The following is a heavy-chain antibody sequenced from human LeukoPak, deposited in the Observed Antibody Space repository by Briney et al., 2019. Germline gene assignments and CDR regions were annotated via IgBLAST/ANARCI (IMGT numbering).Heavy chain of an antibody. CDR1: GFTFSSYA. CDR3: AKLIVGATDFDY. D-gene: IGHD1-26*01. V-gene: IGHV3-23*01. Sequence: GGSLRLSCAASGFTFSSYAMSWVRQAPGKGLEWVSAISGSGGSPYYADSVKGRFTISRDNSKNTLYLQMNSLRAEDTAVYYCAKLIVGATDFDYWGQGTLVTVSS. J-gene: IGHJ4*02. CDR2: ISGSGGSP.